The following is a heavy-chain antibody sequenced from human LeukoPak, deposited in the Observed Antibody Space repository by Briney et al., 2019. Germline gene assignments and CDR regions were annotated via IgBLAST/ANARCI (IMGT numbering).Heavy chain of an antibody. Sequence: GGSLRLSCAASGLAFSAYKMHWVRQARRQGLVWVSRISTDGYTTDYADFVQGRFTASRDNTKNTWSLEMNSLRAEDTAVYYCVVGGSPGYWGQGTLVTVSS. D-gene: IGHD2-15*01. J-gene: IGHJ4*02. V-gene: IGHV3-74*01. CDR1: GLAFSAYK. CDR3: VVGGSPGY. CDR2: ISTDGYTT.